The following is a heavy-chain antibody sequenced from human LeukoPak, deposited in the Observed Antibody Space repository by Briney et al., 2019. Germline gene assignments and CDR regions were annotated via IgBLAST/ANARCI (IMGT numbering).Heavy chain of an antibody. CDR1: GGTFSSYA. CDR3: ARGGEVWQWRFDY. Sequence: RASVKVSCKASGGTFSSYAISWVRQAPGQGLEWMGGIIPIFGTANYAQKFQGRVTITADESTSTAYMELSSLRSEDTAVYYCARGGEVWQWRFDYWGQGTLVTVSS. D-gene: IGHD6-19*01. J-gene: IGHJ4*02. V-gene: IGHV1-69*13. CDR2: IIPIFGTA.